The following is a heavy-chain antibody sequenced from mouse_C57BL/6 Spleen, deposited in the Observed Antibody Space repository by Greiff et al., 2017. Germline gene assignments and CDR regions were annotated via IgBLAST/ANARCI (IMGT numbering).Heavy chain of an antibody. CDR3: ARRGLTGTPGDY. Sequence: QVQLKQSGPELVKPGASVKISCKASGYAFSSSWMNWVKQRPGKGLEWIGRIYPGDGDTNYNGKFKGKATLTADKSSSTAYMQLSSLTSEDSAVYFCARRGLTGTPGDYWGQGTSVTVSS. V-gene: IGHV1-82*01. J-gene: IGHJ4*01. CDR2: IYPGDGDT. CDR1: GYAFSSSW. D-gene: IGHD4-1*01.